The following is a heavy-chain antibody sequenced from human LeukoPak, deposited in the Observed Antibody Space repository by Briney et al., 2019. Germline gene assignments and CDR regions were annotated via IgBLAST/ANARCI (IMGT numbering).Heavy chain of an antibody. Sequence: GSLRLSCAASGFTVSSNYMSWIRQPPGKGLEWIGSIYYSGSTYYNPSLKSRVTISVDTSKNQFSLKLSSVTAADTAVYYCARLKCTNGVCYNYYYGMDVWGQGTTVTVSS. V-gene: IGHV4-39*01. CDR3: ARLKCTNGVCYNYYYGMDV. D-gene: IGHD2-8*01. CDR2: IYYSGST. J-gene: IGHJ6*02. CDR1: GFTVSSNY.